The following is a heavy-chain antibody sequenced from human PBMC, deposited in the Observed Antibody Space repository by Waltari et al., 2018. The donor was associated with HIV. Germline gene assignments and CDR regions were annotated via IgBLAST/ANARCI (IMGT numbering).Heavy chain of an antibody. CDR2: SSACDGNR. V-gene: IGHV1-18*01. D-gene: IGHD3-10*01. Sequence: VQLVQSGPEMKKLGASVKISCRASGFNFTNYGISWVRRAPGHGLEWMGWSSACDGNRKLAQKVKDRVTLTTEAPTNTAYLEPRRLSPDNTALYYFVGGGGTWLYDMYYYQGMDVWGRGTTVTVSS. CDR3: VGGGGTWLYDMYYYQGMDV. CDR1: GFNFTNYG. J-gene: IGHJ6*02.